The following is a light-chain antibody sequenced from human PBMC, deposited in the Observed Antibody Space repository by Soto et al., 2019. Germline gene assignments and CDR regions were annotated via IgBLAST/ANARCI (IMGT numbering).Light chain of an antibody. CDR1: QSISNW. CDR3: QQYNSYSRT. CDR2: DAS. J-gene: IGKJ1*01. V-gene: IGKV1-5*01. Sequence: DIQMTQSPSTLSASVGDRVTITCRASQSISNWLAWYQQKPGKAPKLLIYDASILESGVPSRFSGSGYGTEFTLTISSLQPDDFATYYCQQYNSYSRTFGQGTKVDIK.